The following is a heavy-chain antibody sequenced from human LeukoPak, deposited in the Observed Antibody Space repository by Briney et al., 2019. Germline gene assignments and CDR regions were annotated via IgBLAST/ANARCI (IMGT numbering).Heavy chain of an antibody. V-gene: IGHV4-61*01. Sequence: SETLSLTCTVSGGSVSIGSYYWSWIRQPPGKGLEWIGNIFYSGSTNYNPSLKSRVTISVDTSKNRFSLRLSSVTAEDTAVYYCAKGDDYYDSSGYWSFYFDYWGQGTLVTVSS. CDR2: IFYSGST. J-gene: IGHJ4*02. CDR3: AKGDDYYDSSGYWSFYFDY. CDR1: GGSVSIGSYY. D-gene: IGHD3-22*01.